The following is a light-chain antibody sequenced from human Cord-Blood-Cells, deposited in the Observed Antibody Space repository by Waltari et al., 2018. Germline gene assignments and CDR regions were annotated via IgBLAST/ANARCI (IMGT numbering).Light chain of an antibody. CDR2: EGS. J-gene: IGLJ3*02. V-gene: IGLV2-23*01. Sequence: QSALTQPASVSGSPGQSITISCTGTSRDVGSYNLFSWYHQHPGKAPNLMIYEGSKRPSGVSNRFSGSKSGNTASLTISGLQAEDEADYYCCSYAGSSTWVFGGGTKLTVL. CDR1: SRDVGSYNL. CDR3: CSYAGSSTWV.